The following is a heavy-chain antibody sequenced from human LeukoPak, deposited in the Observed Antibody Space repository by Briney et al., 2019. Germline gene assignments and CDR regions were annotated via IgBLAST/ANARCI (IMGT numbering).Heavy chain of an antibody. CDR1: GETVSSGAYY. V-gene: IGHV4-31*03. CDR3: ARGGVAARLMYGFQNWFDP. Sequence: SETLSLTCSVSGETVSSGAYYWSWIRQHPGKGLEWIGNIYYSGNTYYNPTLRSRLTISVDTSKNQISLKMTSVTAADMAIYYCARGGVAARLMYGFQNWFDPWGQGTLVTVSS. D-gene: IGHD6-6*01. J-gene: IGHJ5*02. CDR2: IYYSGNT.